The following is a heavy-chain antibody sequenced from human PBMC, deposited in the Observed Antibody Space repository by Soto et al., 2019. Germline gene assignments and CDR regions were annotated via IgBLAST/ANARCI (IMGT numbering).Heavy chain of an antibody. CDR1: GGTFSSYA. CDR2: IIPIFGTA. Sequence: SVKVSCKASGGTFSSYAISWVRQAPGQGLEWMGGIIPIFGTANYAQKFQGRVTITADESTSTAYMELSSLRSEDTAVYYCAREELSTGYFDYWGQGTLVTVSS. D-gene: IGHD1-26*01. CDR3: AREELSTGYFDY. V-gene: IGHV1-69*13. J-gene: IGHJ4*02.